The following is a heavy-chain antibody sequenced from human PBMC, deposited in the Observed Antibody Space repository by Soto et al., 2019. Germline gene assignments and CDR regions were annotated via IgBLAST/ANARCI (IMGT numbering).Heavy chain of an antibody. CDR2: ISNSEST. CDR1: GGSITSYD. Sequence: SETLSLTCTVSGGSITSYDWSWIRQPPGRGLEWIGYISNSESTKYNPSLKSRVTMSVDASKNQFSLKLSSVTAADTAVYYCARVCGGDCHYGMDAWGQGTTVTFSS. D-gene: IGHD2-21*02. V-gene: IGHV4-59*08. CDR3: ARVCGGDCHYGMDA. J-gene: IGHJ6*02.